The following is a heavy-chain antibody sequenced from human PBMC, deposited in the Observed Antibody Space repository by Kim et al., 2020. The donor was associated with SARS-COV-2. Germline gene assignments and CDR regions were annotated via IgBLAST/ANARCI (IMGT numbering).Heavy chain of an antibody. CDR1: GFTFSSYA. J-gene: IGHJ5*02. Sequence: GGSLRLSCAASGFTFSSYAMSWVRQAPGKGLEWVSAISGSGGSTYYADSVKGRFTISRDNSKNTLYLQMNSLRAEDTAVYYCAKFSAVAGTSKPLGWFDPWGQGTLVTVSS. CDR3: AKFSAVAGTSKPLGWFDP. CDR2: ISGSGGST. D-gene: IGHD6-19*01. V-gene: IGHV3-23*01.